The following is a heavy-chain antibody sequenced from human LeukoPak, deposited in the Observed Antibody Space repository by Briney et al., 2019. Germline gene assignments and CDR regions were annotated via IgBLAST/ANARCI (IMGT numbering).Heavy chain of an antibody. CDR1: GFTFSSYA. D-gene: IGHD5-12*01. J-gene: IGHJ4*02. Sequence: GGSLRLSCAASGFTFSSYAMHWVRQAPGKGLEWVAVISYDGSNKYYADSVKGRFTISRDNSKNTLYLQMNSLRAEDTAVYYCAKDPKRVWWLGTEADYWGQGTLVTVSS. CDR3: AKDPKRVWWLGTEADY. CDR2: ISYDGSNK. V-gene: IGHV3-30*04.